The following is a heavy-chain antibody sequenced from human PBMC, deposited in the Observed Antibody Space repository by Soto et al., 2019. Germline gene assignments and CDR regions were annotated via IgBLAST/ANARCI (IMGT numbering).Heavy chain of an antibody. CDR3: TRDRSGTMLF. J-gene: IGHJ4*02. CDR2: MNQDGSER. Sequence: EEQLVESGGGLVQPGGSLRLSCTASGFTFSNYWMSWVRQAPGEGLEWVANMNQDGSERYYVDSVKGRFTISRDNAKNSLYLQVSSLRAEDTAIYYCTRDRSGTMLFWGQGTLVTVSS. V-gene: IGHV3-7*01. CDR1: GFTFSNYW. D-gene: IGHD1-7*01.